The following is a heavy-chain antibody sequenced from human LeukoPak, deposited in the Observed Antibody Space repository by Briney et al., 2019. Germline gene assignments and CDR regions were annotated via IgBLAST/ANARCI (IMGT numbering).Heavy chain of an antibody. J-gene: IGHJ4*02. D-gene: IGHD6-13*01. Sequence: GRSLRLSCAASGFTFSSYAMSWVRQAPGKGLEWVSGISGSGGSTYYADSVKGRFTISRDSSKNTLYLQMNSLRAEDTAVYYCAKRSSYSSSWIDYWGQGTLVTVSS. CDR1: GFTFSSYA. CDR3: AKRSSYSSSWIDY. CDR2: ISGSGGST. V-gene: IGHV3-23*01.